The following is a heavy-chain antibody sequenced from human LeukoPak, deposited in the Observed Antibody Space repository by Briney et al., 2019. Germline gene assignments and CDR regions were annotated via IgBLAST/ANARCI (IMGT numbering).Heavy chain of an antibody. J-gene: IGHJ5*02. CDR1: GFTFSSHW. Sequence: GGSLRLSCAASGFTFSSHWMSWVRQAPGKGLEWVANIKQDGSEKYYVDSVKGRFTISRDNDKNTLYLQMNSLRAEDTDVYYCARAVRYISSWYEIKNWFDPWGQGTLVTVSS. D-gene: IGHD6-13*01. CDR2: IKQDGSEK. V-gene: IGHV3-7*01. CDR3: ARAVRYISSWYEIKNWFDP.